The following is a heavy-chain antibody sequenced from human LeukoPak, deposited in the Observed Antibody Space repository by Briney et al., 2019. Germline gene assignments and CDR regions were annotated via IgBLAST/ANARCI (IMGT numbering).Heavy chain of an antibody. CDR2: INHRGST. D-gene: IGHD6-13*01. CDR1: GGSFSGYY. CDR3: ARDPIAAAALGAFDI. J-gene: IGHJ3*02. V-gene: IGHV4-34*01. Sequence: SETLSLTCAVYGGSFSGYYWSWIRQPPGKGLEWIGEINHRGSTNYNPSLKSRVTISVDTSKNQFSLKLSSVTAADTAVYYCARDPIAAAALGAFDIWGQGTMVTVSS.